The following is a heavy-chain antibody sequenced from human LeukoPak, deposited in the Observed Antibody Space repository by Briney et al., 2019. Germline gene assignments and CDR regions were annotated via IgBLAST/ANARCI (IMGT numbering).Heavy chain of an antibody. V-gene: IGHV4-34*01. CDR1: GWSFNDHY. J-gene: IGHJ5*02. CDR3: ARGQVPAARGYNWFDP. D-gene: IGHD2-2*01. CDR2: INARGDT. Sequence: SETLSLTCAVYGWSFNDHYWNWIRQPPGKGLEWIGEINARGDTNFIPSLKSRVTISVDSSKNQFSLTLRSMIAADTAVYYCARGQVPAARGYNWFDPWGQGTLVTVSS.